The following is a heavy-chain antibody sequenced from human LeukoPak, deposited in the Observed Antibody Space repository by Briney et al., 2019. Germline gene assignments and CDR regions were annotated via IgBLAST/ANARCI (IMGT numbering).Heavy chain of an antibody. D-gene: IGHD1-26*01. Sequence: SETLSLTCTVSGGSIISYYWTWIRQPAGKGLEWIGRISSSGSTDYNPSLKSRVTMTVDRSKNQFSLKLSSVTAADTAVYYCAREGRGSTQGYWGQGTLVTASS. CDR1: GGSIISYY. CDR2: ISSSGST. V-gene: IGHV4-4*07. J-gene: IGHJ4*02. CDR3: AREGRGSTQGY.